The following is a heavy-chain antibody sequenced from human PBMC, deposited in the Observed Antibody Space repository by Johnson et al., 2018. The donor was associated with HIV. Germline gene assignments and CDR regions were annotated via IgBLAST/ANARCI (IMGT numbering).Heavy chain of an antibody. CDR2: TSNDGTNT. D-gene: IGHD2-15*01. CDR1: GFTFSSYG. CDR3: AMGGVHCSGGSCYSRNAFDI. V-gene: IGHV3-30*03. J-gene: IGHJ3*02. Sequence: QVQLVESGGGVVQPGWSLRLSCAASGFTFSSYGMHWVRQAPGEGLEWVAVTSNDGTNTYYADSVKGRFTISRDNSKNTLYLEMNSLRAEDTAMYYCAMGGVHCSGGSCYSRNAFDIWGQGTMVTVSS.